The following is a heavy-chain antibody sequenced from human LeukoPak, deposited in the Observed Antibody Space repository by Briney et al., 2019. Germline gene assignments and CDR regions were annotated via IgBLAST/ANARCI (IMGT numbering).Heavy chain of an antibody. CDR3: ATDGGSGGYPYFFDY. J-gene: IGHJ4*02. CDR1: GVTFSNAW. CDR2: IKSKADGCTT. D-gene: IGHD3-10*01. Sequence: PGGSLRLSCAAAGVTFSNAWMTWVRQAPGKGLEWVGRIKSKADGCTTDYAAPVNGRFTISRDDSKSTLYLHLNSLKTEDTGVYYCATDGGSGGYPYFFDYWGQGTLVTVSS. V-gene: IGHV3-15*01.